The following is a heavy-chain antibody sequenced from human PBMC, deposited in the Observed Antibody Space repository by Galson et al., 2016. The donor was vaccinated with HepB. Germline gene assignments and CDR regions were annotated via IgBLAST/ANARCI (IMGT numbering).Heavy chain of an antibody. CDR2: LKNSNSDV. CDR3: ARARIAALGTGAFDM. J-gene: IGHJ3*02. CDR1: GFTFSIYG. Sequence: SLRLSCAASGFTFSIYGMHWIRQAPGKGLEWVSSLKNSNSDVYSEDSVKGRFTISRDNAENSLYLQMDSLTAEDTAMYYCARARIAALGTGAFDMWGQGTMVTVSS. V-gene: IGHV3-21*01. D-gene: IGHD6-13*01.